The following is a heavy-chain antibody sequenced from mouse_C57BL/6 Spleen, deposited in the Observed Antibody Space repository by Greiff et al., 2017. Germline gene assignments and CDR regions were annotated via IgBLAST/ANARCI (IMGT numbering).Heavy chain of an antibody. J-gene: IGHJ3*01. D-gene: IGHD2-4*01. V-gene: IGHV7-1*01. CDR3: ARIPVYYDYDGFAY. CDR2: SRNKANDYTT. CDR1: GFTFSDFY. Sequence: EVKLMESGGGLVQSGRSLRLSCATSGFTFSDFYLEWVRQAPGKGLEWIAASRNKANDYTTEYSASMKGRFIVSRDTSQIILYLQMNALRAEDTASYDCARIPVYYDYDGFAYWGQGTLVTVSA.